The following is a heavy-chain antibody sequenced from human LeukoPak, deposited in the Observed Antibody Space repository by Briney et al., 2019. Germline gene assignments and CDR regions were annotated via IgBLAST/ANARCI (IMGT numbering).Heavy chain of an antibody. J-gene: IGHJ3*02. CDR1: GGSFSGYY. V-gene: IGHV4-59*01. CDR3: ARAPYYYDSSGYFSTDAFDI. CDR2: IYYSGST. Sequence: SETLSLTCAVYGGSFSGYYWSWIRQPPGKGLEWIGYIYYSGSTNYNPSLKSRVTISVDTSKNQFSLKLSSVTAADTAVYYCARAPYYYDSSGYFSTDAFDIWGQGTMVTVSS. D-gene: IGHD3-22*01.